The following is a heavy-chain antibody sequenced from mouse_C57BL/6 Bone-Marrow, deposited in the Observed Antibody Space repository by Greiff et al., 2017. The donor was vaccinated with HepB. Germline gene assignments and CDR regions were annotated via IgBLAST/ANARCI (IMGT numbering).Heavy chain of an antibody. CDR3: ARDGNGYGLDY. D-gene: IGHD2-2*01. J-gene: IGHJ2*01. CDR2: IYPGDGDT. V-gene: IGHV1-82*01. Sequence: VQRVESGPELVKPGASVKISCKASGYAFSSSWMNWVKQRPGKGLEWIGRIYPGDGDTNYNGKFKGKATLTADKSSSTAYMQIRSLTAEDSAVYLCARDGNGYGLDYWGQGTTLTVSS. CDR1: GYAFSSSW.